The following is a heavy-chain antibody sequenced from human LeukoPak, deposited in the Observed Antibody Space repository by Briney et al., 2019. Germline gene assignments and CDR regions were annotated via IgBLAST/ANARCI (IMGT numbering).Heavy chain of an antibody. Sequence: PGRSLRLSCAASGFTFSSYGMHWVRQAPGKGLEWVAFIRYDGSNKYYADSVKGRFTISRDNSKNTLYLQMNSLRAEDTAVYYCAKDSNYYGSGSGYFDYWGQGTLVTVSS. J-gene: IGHJ4*02. CDR3: AKDSNYYGSGSGYFDY. CDR1: GFTFSSYG. V-gene: IGHV3-30*02. CDR2: IRYDGSNK. D-gene: IGHD3-10*01.